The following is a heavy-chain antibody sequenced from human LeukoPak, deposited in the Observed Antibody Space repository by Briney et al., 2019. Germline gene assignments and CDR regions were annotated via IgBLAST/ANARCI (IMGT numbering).Heavy chain of an antibody. J-gene: IGHJ4*02. D-gene: IGHD1-26*01. CDR3: AGIVGALFDY. Sequence: SETLSLTCSVSGYSISNGYYWGWIRQPPGKGLEWIGSIYYSGSTYYNPSLKSRVTISVDTSKNQFSLKLSSVTAADTAVYYCAGIVGALFDYWGQGTLVTVSS. CDR1: GYSISNGYY. V-gene: IGHV4-38-2*02. CDR2: IYYSGST.